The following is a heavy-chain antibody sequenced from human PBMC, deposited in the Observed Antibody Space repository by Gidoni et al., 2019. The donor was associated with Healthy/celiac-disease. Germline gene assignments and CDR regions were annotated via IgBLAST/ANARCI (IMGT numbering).Heavy chain of an antibody. CDR2: INHSGST. CDR1: GGSFSGYY. D-gene: IGHD6-13*01. CDR3: ARGGRIAAAGTGWYPYYYYYYGMDV. J-gene: IGHJ6*02. Sequence: QVQLPPWGAGLLKPSETLSLTCAVYGGSFSGYYWSWIRQPPGKGLEWIGEINHSGSTNYNPSLKSRVTISVDTSKNQFSLKLSSVTAADTAVYYCARGGRIAAAGTGWYPYYYYYYGMDVWGQGTTVTVSS. V-gene: IGHV4-34*01.